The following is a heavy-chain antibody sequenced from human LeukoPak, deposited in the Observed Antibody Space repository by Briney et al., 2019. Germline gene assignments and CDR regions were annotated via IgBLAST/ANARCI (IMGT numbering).Heavy chain of an antibody. CDR3: ARGYYDSGTYRGYFAL. Sequence: ASVKVSCKASGYTFTSYDINWVRQATGQGLEWMGWMNPNSGNTGYAQKFQGRVTMTRDTSISTAYMELSSLRSEDTAVYYCARGYYDSGTYRGYFALWGQGTLVTVSS. V-gene: IGHV1-8*01. CDR1: GYTFTSYD. J-gene: IGHJ4*02. D-gene: IGHD3-10*01. CDR2: MNPNSGNT.